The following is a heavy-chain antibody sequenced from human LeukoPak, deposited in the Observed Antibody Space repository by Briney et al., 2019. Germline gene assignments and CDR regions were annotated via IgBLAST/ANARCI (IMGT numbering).Heavy chain of an antibody. CDR2: INHSGST. Sequence: KPSETLSLTCAVYGXSFTGYYWSWIRQPPGTELEWIWEINHSGSTNYNPSIKSRVTISVDTSKNQFSLKLSSMTAADTAVYYCARSQLQLDYYGMDVWGQGTTVTVSS. V-gene: IGHV4-34*01. D-gene: IGHD4-11*01. J-gene: IGHJ6*02. CDR3: ARSQLQLDYYGMDV. CDR1: GXSFTGYY.